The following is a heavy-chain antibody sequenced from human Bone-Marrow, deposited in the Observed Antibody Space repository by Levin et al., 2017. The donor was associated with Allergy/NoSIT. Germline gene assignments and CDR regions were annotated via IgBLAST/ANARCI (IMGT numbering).Heavy chain of an antibody. CDR2: VNRDGTTT. J-gene: IGHJ4*02. CDR3: VREANRYYFDS. Sequence: PGGSLRLSCAASGFNFNGYWMHWVRQGPGRGLEWVSRVNRDGTTTKYADFAKGRYTISRDNAKNTLYLQIHSLIVDDTAVYYCVREANRYYFDSWGQGTLVTAFS. V-gene: IGHV3-74*03. CDR1: GFNFNGYW. D-gene: IGHD1-14*01.